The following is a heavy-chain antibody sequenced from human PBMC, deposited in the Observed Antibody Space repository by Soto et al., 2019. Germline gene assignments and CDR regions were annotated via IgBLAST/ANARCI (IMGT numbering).Heavy chain of an antibody. CDR2: IWYDGNNK. Sequence: QVQLVESGGDVVQPGRSLRLSCAASGFTFSTYGMHWVRQAPGKGLEWVAVIWYDGNNKYYTDSVKGRFTISRDNSKNTLFLQMNSLRAEDTALYYCARGGDSSWLPHFAYWGQGTLVTVSS. CDR3: ARGGDSSWLPHFAY. J-gene: IGHJ4*02. V-gene: IGHV3-33*01. D-gene: IGHD6-13*01. CDR1: GFTFSTYG.